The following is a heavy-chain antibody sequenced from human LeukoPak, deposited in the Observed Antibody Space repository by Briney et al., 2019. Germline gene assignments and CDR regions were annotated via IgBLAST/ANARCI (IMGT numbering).Heavy chain of an antibody. J-gene: IGHJ6*03. D-gene: IGHD2-2*01. CDR1: GFTFSNAW. CDR2: IKSKTDGGTT. CDR3: TTQITSPLYYYYYYMDV. V-gene: IGHV3-15*01. Sequence: PGGSLRLSCAASGFTFSNAWMSWVRQAPGKGLEWVGRIKSKTDGGTTDYAAPVKGRFTISRDDSKNTLYLQMNSLKTEDTAVYYCTTQITSPLYYYYYYMDVWGKGTTVTVSS.